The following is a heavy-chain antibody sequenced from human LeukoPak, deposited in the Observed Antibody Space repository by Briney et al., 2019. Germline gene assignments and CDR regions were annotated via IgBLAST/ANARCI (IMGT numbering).Heavy chain of an antibody. CDR1: GGSISSGDYY. D-gene: IGHD3-10*01. Sequence: PSETLSLTCTVSGGSISSGDYYWSWIRQPPGKGLEWFGYIYYSGSTYYNPSLKSRVTISVDTSKNQFSLKLSSVTAADTAVYYCARETNRGGSGSYYKFDYWGQGTLVTVSS. V-gene: IGHV4-30-4*08. J-gene: IGHJ4*02. CDR3: ARETNRGGSGSYYKFDY. CDR2: IYYSGST.